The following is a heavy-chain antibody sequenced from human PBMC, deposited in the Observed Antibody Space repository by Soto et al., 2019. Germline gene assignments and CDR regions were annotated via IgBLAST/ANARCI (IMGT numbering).Heavy chain of an antibody. Sequence: QITLKESGPTLVKPPQNLTLTCTFSGVSLSTSGVGVGWIRQPPGKALEWLALIDWDDDKRYRPSLKSRLTITKDTSKNQVVLTRTNMDPVDTATYYCAHFRYGDYAAAFDIWGQGTIVTGSS. CDR2: IDWDDDK. J-gene: IGHJ3*02. D-gene: IGHD4-17*01. CDR3: AHFRYGDYAAAFDI. V-gene: IGHV2-5*02. CDR1: GVSLSTSGVG.